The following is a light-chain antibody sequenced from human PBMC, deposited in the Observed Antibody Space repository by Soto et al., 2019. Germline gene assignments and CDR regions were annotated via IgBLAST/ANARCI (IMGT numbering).Light chain of an antibody. Sequence: ELVCTQSPGPLSLSPGERATLSCRASQTVRNNYLAWYQQKPGQAHRLLIYDAYSRATGIPDRFSGGGSGTDFTLTISRLEPEDFAVYYCQQFSSYPLTVGGGTKVDIK. V-gene: IGKV3-20*01. CDR2: DAY. CDR3: QQFSSYPLT. CDR1: QTVRNNY. J-gene: IGKJ4*01.